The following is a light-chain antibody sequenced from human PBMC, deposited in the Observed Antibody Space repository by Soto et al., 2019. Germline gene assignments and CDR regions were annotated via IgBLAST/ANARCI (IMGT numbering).Light chain of an antibody. Sequence: QSVLTQPPSVSGAPGQRVTISCTGSSSNIGAGYDVHWYQQLPGTAPKLLIYGNSNRPSGVTDRFSGSKSGTSASLAIAGLQAEDEADYYCPSYDSSLRVVFGGGTKLTVL. V-gene: IGLV1-40*01. CDR3: PSYDSSLRVV. J-gene: IGLJ2*01. CDR2: GNS. CDR1: SSNIGAGYD.